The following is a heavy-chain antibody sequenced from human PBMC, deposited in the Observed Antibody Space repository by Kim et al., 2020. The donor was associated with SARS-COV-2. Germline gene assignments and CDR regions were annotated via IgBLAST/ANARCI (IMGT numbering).Heavy chain of an antibody. D-gene: IGHD3-22*01. CDR2: IIPIFGTA. CDR1: GGTFSSYA. J-gene: IGHJ4*02. Sequence: SVKVSCKASGGTFSSYAISWVRQAPGQGLEWMGGIIPIFGTANYAQKFQGRVTITADESTSTAYMELSSLRSEDTAVYYCARVGRYYYDSSGYAHSDFDYWGEGTVLTVSS. CDR3: ARVGRYYYDSSGYAHSDFDY. V-gene: IGHV1-69*13.